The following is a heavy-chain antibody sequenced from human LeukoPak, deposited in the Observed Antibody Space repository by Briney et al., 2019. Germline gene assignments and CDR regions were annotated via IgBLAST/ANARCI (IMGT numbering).Heavy chain of an antibody. CDR1: GYTFTNYA. D-gene: IGHD3-10*01. CDR2: INTNTGNP. J-gene: IGHJ4*02. V-gene: IGHV7-4-1*02. Sequence: ASVKVSCKASGYTFTNYAMNWVRQAPGQGLEWMGWINTNTGNPTYAQDFTGRFVFSLDTSVSTAYLQNSSLKTEDTAVYYCARGNYYVDYWGQGTLVTVSS. CDR3: ARGNYYVDY.